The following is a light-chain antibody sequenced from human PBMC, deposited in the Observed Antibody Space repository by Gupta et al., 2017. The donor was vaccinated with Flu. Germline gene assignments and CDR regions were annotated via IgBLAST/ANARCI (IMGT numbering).Light chain of an antibody. CDR3: ASWEVSRNGYV. CDR2: SSN. Sequence: QSVVTPPPSASGTPGQTVTISCSGSSSNIGTNAVHWYQQPPGPAPKLLIYSSNPRPTGVPDRFSGSKSGTSASLAISGLQAEDEADYYCASWEVSRNGYVFGTGTKVTVL. CDR1: SSNIGTNA. J-gene: IGLJ1*01. V-gene: IGLV1-44*01.